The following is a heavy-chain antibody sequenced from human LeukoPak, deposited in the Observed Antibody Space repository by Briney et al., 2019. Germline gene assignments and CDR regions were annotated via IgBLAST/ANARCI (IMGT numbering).Heavy chain of an antibody. CDR2: IYYSGST. Sequence: SETLSLTCAVSGGSISISNYYWVWIRQPPGKGLEWIGNIYYSGSTYYNPSLKSRVTISVDTSKNHFSLKLSSVTAADTAVYYCARDRLEAWYDSSGYQDYWGQGTLVTVSS. J-gene: IGHJ4*02. CDR3: ARDRLEAWYDSSGYQDY. D-gene: IGHD3-22*01. V-gene: IGHV4-39*02. CDR1: GGSISISNYY.